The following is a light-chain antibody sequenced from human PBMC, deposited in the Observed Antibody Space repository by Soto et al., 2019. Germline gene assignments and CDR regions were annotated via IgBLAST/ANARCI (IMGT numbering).Light chain of an antibody. CDR1: QSVGTY. J-gene: IGKJ4*01. Sequence: DIQMTQSPSSLSASVGDRVTITCRASQSVGTYLSWYQQKQGKAPKLLINVASTLQSGVPSRFSGSGSGTDFTLAISSLQPGDFATYYCQQSSSTPQTFGGGTRVEVK. V-gene: IGKV1-39*01. CDR3: QQSSSTPQT. CDR2: VAS.